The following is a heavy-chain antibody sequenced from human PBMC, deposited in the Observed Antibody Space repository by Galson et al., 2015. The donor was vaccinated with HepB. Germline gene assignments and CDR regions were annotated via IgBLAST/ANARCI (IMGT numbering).Heavy chain of an antibody. V-gene: IGHV3-53*01. J-gene: IGHJ2*01. CDR1: GFNVSSNY. D-gene: IGHD3-22*01. CDR2: VYSGGST. Sequence: SLRLSCAASGFNVSSNYMSWVRQAPGKGLEWVPLVYSGGSTYYADSVKGRFTISRDNSKNTLYLQMNSLRAEDTAVYYCARGIVAPISDAFDIWGPGTLVTVSS. CDR3: ARGIVAPISDAFDI.